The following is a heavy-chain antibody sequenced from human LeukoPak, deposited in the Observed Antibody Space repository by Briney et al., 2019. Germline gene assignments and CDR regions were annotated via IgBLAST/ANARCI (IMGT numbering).Heavy chain of an antibody. Sequence: PSETLSLTCAVYGGSFSGYYRSWIRQPPGKGLEWIGEINHSGSTNYNPSLKSRVTISVDTSKNQFSLKLSSVTAADTAVYYCAIAHYDFWSGYYSPFDYWGQGTLVTVSS. CDR1: GGSFSGYY. D-gene: IGHD3-3*01. CDR2: INHSGST. CDR3: AIAHYDFWSGYYSPFDY. J-gene: IGHJ4*02. V-gene: IGHV4-34*01.